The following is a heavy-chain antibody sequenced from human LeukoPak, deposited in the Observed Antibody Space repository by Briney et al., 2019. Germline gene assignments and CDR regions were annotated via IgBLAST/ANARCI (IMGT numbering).Heavy chain of an antibody. CDR1: GFTFSTYA. Sequence: GESLKISCAASGFTFSTYALTWVRQAPGKGLEWVSTITGSDDTTYYADSVKGRFTISRDYSRNTVHLQLNSLRAEDTAIYYCAKGPHLYSGYHPDFWGQGTLVTVSS. CDR3: AKGPHLYSGYHPDF. D-gene: IGHD3-22*01. CDR2: ITGSDDTT. J-gene: IGHJ4*02. V-gene: IGHV3-23*01.